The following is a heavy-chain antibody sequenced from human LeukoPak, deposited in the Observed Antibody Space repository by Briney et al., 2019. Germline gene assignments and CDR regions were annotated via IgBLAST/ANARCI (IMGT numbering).Heavy chain of an antibody. Sequence: GGSLRLSCAASGFTFSSYAMHWVRQAPGKGLEWVAVISYDGSNKYYADSVKGRFTISRDNSKNTLYLQMNSLRAEDTAVYYCARDESSSWHREDYWGQGTLVTVSS. V-gene: IGHV3-30*01. J-gene: IGHJ4*02. CDR2: ISYDGSNK. D-gene: IGHD6-13*01. CDR3: ARDESSSWHREDY. CDR1: GFTFSSYA.